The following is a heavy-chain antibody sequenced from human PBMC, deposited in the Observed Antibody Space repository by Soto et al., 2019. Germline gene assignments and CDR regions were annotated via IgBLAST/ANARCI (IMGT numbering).Heavy chain of an antibody. CDR2: IYWNDDK. D-gene: IGHD2-2*03. Sequence: FGPTLVHPTQTLTLTCTFSGFSLSPSGVGVGWIRQPPGKALEWLALIYWNDDKRYSPPLKSRLTITKDTTKNQVVLTMTNMDPVDTATYYCAHSFLKKAMDGRYFDYWGQGTLVTVSS. CDR3: AHSFLKKAMDGRYFDY. CDR1: GFSLSPSGVG. J-gene: IGHJ4*02. V-gene: IGHV2-5*01.